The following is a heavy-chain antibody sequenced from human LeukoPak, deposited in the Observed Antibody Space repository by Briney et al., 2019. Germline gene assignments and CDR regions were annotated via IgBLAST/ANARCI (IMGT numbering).Heavy chain of an antibody. CDR1: GDSITTSSYY. J-gene: IGHJ4*02. V-gene: IGHV4-39*07. CDR3: ARDPQLGPFDY. Sequence: SETLSLTCTVSGDSITTSSYYWGWIRQPPGKGLEWIGNIYYSGSTYYNPSLKSRVTISVDTSKNQFSLWLSSVTAADTAVYYCARDPQLGPFDYWGQGTLVTVSS. CDR2: IYYSGST. D-gene: IGHD6-6*01.